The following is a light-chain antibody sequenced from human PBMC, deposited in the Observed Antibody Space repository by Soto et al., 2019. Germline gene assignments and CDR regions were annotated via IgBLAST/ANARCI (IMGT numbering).Light chain of an antibody. J-gene: IGLJ2*01. CDR3: CSYAGSSTLV. V-gene: IGLV2-23*02. CDR1: SSDVGGSKY. Sequence: QSALTQPASVSGSPGQSITISCTGTSSDVGGSKYVSWYQQHPGKAPKLIIYEVINQPPGVTNRFSGSKSGNTASLTISGLQAEDEADYYCCSYAGSSTLVFGGGTKVTVL. CDR2: EVI.